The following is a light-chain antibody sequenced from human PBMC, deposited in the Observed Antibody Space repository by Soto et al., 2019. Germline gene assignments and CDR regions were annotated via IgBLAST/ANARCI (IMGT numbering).Light chain of an antibody. J-gene: IGKJ1*01. CDR3: QQYGTSPT. CDR1: QVVANSH. CDR2: GAS. V-gene: IGKV3-20*01. Sequence: EIVLTQSPATLSLSPGERATLSCRASQVVANSHLAWYQQRPGQAPRLLIHGASNTATDIPDRFSGGGSGTDFTLTINRLEPEDSAVYYCQQYGTSPTFGLGTKVAI.